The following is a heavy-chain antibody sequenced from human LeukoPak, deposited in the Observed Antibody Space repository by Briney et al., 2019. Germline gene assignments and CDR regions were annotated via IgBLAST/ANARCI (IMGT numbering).Heavy chain of an antibody. V-gene: IGHV3-48*04. CDR3: ARGDGYHGGFDY. D-gene: IGHD5-24*01. J-gene: IGHJ4*02. CDR1: RFTFSNYN. CDR2: ISISTTTT. Sequence: PGGSLRLPCAASRFTFSNYNMNWVRQAPGKGLEWVSYISISTTTTYYADSVKGRFTISRDNAKNSLYLQMNNLRAEDTAVYYCARGDGYHGGFDYWGQGTLVTVSS.